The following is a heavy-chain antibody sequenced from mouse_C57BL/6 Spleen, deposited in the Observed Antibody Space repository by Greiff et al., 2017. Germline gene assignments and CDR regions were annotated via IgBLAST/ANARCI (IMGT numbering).Heavy chain of an antibody. CDR2: IYPGDGDT. CDR3: AREGGNYLRFAY. CDR1: GYAFSSSW. V-gene: IGHV1-82*01. Sequence: QVQLQQPGPELVKPGASVKISCKASGYAFSSSWMNWVKQRPGKGLEWIGRIYPGDGDTNYNGKFKGKATLTADKSSSTAYMQLSSLTSEDSAVYFCAREGGNYLRFAYWGQGTLVTVSA. D-gene: IGHD2-1*01. J-gene: IGHJ3*01.